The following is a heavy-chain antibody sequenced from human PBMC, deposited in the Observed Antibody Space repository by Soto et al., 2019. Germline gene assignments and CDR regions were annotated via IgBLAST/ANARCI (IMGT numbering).Heavy chain of an antibody. CDR3: AKYLYSDGGDWQTNGFDY. CDR1: GFTFSSYA. D-gene: IGHD3-10*01. CDR2: ISGSGGST. V-gene: IGHV3-23*01. J-gene: IGHJ4*02. Sequence: GGSLRLSCAASGFTFSSYAMSWVRQAPGKGLEWVSAISGSGGSTYYADSVKGRFTISRDNSKNTLYLQMNSLRAEDTAVYYCAKYLYSDGGDWQTNGFDYWGQGTLVTVSS.